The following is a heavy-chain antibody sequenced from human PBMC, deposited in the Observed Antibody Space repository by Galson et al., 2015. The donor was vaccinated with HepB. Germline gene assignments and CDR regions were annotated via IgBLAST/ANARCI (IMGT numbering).Heavy chain of an antibody. D-gene: IGHD2-2*01. V-gene: IGHV1-69*13. CDR1: GGTFSSYA. CDR2: IIPIFGTA. J-gene: IGHJ6*02. CDR3: AREFVVPAAISIYYGMDV. Sequence: SVKVSCKASGGTFSSYAISWVRQAPGQGLEWMGGIIPIFGTANYAQKFQGRVTITADESTSTAYMELSSLRSEDTAVYYCAREFVVPAAISIYYGMDVWGQGTTVTVSS.